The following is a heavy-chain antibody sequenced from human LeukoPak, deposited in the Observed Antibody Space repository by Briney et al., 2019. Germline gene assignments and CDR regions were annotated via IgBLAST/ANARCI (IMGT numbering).Heavy chain of an antibody. CDR2: MYYRGST. D-gene: IGHD3-22*01. CDR3: AREPPFTSYYYDSSGYRRPVGAFDI. V-gene: IGHV4-39*07. Sequence: PSETLSLTCTVSGGSINSSSYYWGWVRQPPGKGLEWIGSMYYRGSTYYNPSLKSRVTISVDTSKNQFSLKLSSVTAADTAVYYCAREPPFTSYYYDSSGYRRPVGAFDIWGQGTMVTVSS. J-gene: IGHJ3*02. CDR1: GGSINSSSYY.